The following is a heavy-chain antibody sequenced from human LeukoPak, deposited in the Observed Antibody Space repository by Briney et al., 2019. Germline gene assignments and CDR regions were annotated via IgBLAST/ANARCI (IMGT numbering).Heavy chain of an antibody. CDR1: GGSFSGYY. CDR2: INHSGST. Sequence: SETLSLTCAVYGGSFSGYYWSWIRQPPGKGLEWIGEINHSGSTNYNPSLKSRVTISVDTSKNQFSLKLSSVTAADTAVYYCARFIAVATYDAFDIWGQGTMVTVSS. J-gene: IGHJ3*02. D-gene: IGHD6-19*01. V-gene: IGHV4-34*01. CDR3: ARFIAVATYDAFDI.